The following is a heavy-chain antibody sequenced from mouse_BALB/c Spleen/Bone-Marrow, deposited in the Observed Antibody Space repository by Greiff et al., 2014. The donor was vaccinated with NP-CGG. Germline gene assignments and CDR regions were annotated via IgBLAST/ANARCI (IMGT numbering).Heavy chain of an antibody. D-gene: IGHD2-14*01. CDR2: IHYSGST. J-gene: IGHJ2*01. V-gene: IGHV3-1*02. CDR1: GYSLTSGYS. Sequence: EVQLVESRPDLVKPFQSLSLTCTVTGYSLTSGYSLHWIRQFSGNKLEWMGYIHYSGSTNYNPSLKSRISITRDTSKNQFFLQLNSVTTEDTATYYCASLYRYNYWGQGTTLTVSS. CDR3: ASLYRYNY.